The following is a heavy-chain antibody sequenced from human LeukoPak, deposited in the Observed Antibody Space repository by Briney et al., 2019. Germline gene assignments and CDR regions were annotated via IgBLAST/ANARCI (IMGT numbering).Heavy chain of an antibody. J-gene: IGHJ6*02. V-gene: IGHV3-7*01. CDR2: IKQDGSEK. D-gene: IGHD3-22*01. CDR1: GFTFSSYW. CDR3: ARDRPSTYYYDSSGYYGGMDV. Sequence: GGSLRLSCAASGFTFSSYWMSWVRQAPGKGLEWVANIKQDGSEKYYVDSVKGRFTISRDNAKNSLYLQMNSLRAEDTAVYYCARDRPSTYYYDSSGYYGGMDVWGQGTTVTVSS.